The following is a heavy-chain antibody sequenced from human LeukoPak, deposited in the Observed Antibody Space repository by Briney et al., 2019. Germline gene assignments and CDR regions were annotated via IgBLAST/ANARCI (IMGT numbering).Heavy chain of an antibody. Sequence: GGSLRLSCAASGFTVSTNYMSWVRQAPGKGLEWVSVIYSGGSTYYADSVKGRFTISRDNSKNTLYLQMNSLRAEDTAVYYCARGIQDCGGDCYPKYYFDYWGQGPLVMVSS. V-gene: IGHV3-53*01. CDR2: IYSGGST. CDR3: ARGIQDCGGDCYPKYYFDY. D-gene: IGHD2-21*02. CDR1: GFTVSTNY. J-gene: IGHJ4*02.